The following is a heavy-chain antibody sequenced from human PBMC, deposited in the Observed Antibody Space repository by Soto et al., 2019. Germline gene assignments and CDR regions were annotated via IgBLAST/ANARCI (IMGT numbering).Heavy chain of an antibody. D-gene: IGHD3-3*01. CDR3: VRGVILGVVRVYYYCMDV. CDR2: IYYSGST. CDR1: GGSISSSSYY. J-gene: IGHJ6*03. Sequence: SETLSLTCTVSGGSISSSSYYWGWIRQPPGKGLEWIGSIYYSGSTYYNPSLKSRVTISVDTSKNQFSLKLSSVTAADTAVYYFVRGVILGVVRVYYYCMDVWDKGNTVTVSS. V-gene: IGHV4-39*01.